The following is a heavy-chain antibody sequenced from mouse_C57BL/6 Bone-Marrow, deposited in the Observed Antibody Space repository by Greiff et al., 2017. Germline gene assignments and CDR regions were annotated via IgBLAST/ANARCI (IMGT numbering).Heavy chain of an antibody. CDR3: AREDGYYSAWFAY. CDR2: IDPSDSNT. Sequence: QVQLQQPGAELVKPGASVKLSCKASGYTFTGYWMQWVKQRPGQGLEWIGEIDPSDSNTNYNQKFKGKATLTVDTSTSTAYMQLSSLTSEDSAVYYCAREDGYYSAWFAYWGQGTLVTVSA. J-gene: IGHJ3*01. CDR1: GYTFTGYW. D-gene: IGHD2-3*01. V-gene: IGHV1-50*01.